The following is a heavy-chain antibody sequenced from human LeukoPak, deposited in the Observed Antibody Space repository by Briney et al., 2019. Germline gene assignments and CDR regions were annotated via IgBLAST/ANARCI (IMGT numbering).Heavy chain of an antibody. Sequence: SETLSLTCTVSGGSVSSGSYYWSWIRQPPGKGLEWIGYVYYSGSTNYNPSLKSRVTISKDTSKKQLSLKLSSVTAADTAVYFCARGAVAGTLYYGMDVWGQGTTVTVSS. CDR3: ARGAVAGTLYYGMDV. J-gene: IGHJ6*02. V-gene: IGHV4-61*01. CDR1: GGSVSSGSYY. CDR2: VYYSGST. D-gene: IGHD6-19*01.